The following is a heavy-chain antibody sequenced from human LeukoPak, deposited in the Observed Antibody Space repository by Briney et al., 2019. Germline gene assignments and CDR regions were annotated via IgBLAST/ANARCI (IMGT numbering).Heavy chain of an antibody. CDR2: ISGSGGST. CDR3: ARLGIAVAGALGC. V-gene: IGHV3-23*01. CDR1: GFTFSSYG. Sequence: PGGSLRLSCAASGFTFSSYGMSWVRQAPGKGLEWVSAISGSGGSTYYADSVKGRFTISRDNSKNTLYLRMNSLRAEDTAVYYCARLGIAVAGALGCWGQGTLVTVSS. J-gene: IGHJ4*02. D-gene: IGHD6-19*01.